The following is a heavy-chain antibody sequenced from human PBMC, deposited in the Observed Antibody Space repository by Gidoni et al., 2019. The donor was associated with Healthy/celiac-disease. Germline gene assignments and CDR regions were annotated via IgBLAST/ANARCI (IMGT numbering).Heavy chain of an antibody. D-gene: IGHD4-17*01. V-gene: IGHV3-7*01. CDR2: IKQDGSEK. J-gene: IGHJ3*02. CDR3: ARDQPHGDSSGFGIDAFDI. Sequence: EVQLVESGGGLVQPGGSLRLSCAASGFTFSSYWMSWVRQAPGKGLEWGDNIKQDGSEKYYVDSVKGRFTISRDNAKNSLYLQMNSLRAEDTAVYYCARDQPHGDSSGFGIDAFDIWGQGTMVTVSS. CDR1: GFTFSSYW.